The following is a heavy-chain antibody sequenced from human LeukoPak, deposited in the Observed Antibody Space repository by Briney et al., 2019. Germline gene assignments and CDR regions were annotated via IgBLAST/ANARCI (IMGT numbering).Heavy chain of an antibody. CDR3: ARDQEAFDY. Sequence: GASVRVSCKASGYSFTSNYIHWVRQAPGQGLEWMGMIYPSDGSTSYAQKFQGRVTVTRDTSTSTVHMELSGLRSEDPAVYYCARDQEAFDYWGQGTLVTVSS. V-gene: IGHV1-46*01. J-gene: IGHJ4*02. CDR1: GYSFTSNY. CDR2: IYPSDGST.